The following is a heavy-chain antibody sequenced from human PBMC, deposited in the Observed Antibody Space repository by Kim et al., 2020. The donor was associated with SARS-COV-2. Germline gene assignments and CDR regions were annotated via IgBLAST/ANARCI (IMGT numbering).Heavy chain of an antibody. CDR3: AREVVTGNGGLKY. D-gene: IGHD2-21*02. V-gene: IGHV3-74*01. J-gene: IGHJ4*02. Sequence: YADSVKGRFNICRDNAKNMLFLKMKSLRDKDTAVYYCAREVVTGNGGLKYWGQGTLVTVSS.